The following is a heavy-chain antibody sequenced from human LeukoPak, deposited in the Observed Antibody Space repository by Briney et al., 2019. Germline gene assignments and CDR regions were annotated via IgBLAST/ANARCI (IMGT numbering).Heavy chain of an antibody. CDR1: GGTFSSYA. J-gene: IGHJ4*02. CDR3: ARERRLPTATTPYYFDY. Sequence: ASVKVSCKASGGTFSSYAISWVRQAPGQGLEWMGGIIPIFGTANYAQKFQGRVTITADESTSTAYMELSSLRSEDTAVYYCARERRLPTATTPYYFDYWGQGTLVTVSS. CDR2: IIPIFGTA. V-gene: IGHV1-69*13. D-gene: IGHD4-17*01.